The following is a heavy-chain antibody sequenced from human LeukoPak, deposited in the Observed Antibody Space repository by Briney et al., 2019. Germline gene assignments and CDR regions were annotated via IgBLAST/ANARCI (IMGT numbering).Heavy chain of an antibody. CDR2: IKHDGSER. J-gene: IGHJ4*02. V-gene: IGHV3-7*02. Sequence: GGSLRLSCAASGFTFSSHWMTWVRQAPGKGLEWVANIKHDGSERYYVGSVQGRFTISRDNAKNSLYLQMNSLRAEDTAVYYCARFDYADYLAFDYWGQGTLVTVSS. CDR1: GFTFSSHW. CDR3: ARFDYADYLAFDY. D-gene: IGHD4-17*01.